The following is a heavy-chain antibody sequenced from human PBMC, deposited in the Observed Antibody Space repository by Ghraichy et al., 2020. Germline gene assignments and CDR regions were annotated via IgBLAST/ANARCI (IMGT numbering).Heavy chain of an antibody. CDR3: ARAAYYYDSSGYYFSY. V-gene: IGHV3-11*06. J-gene: IGHJ4*02. CDR1: GFTFTDYY. D-gene: IGHD3-22*01. Sequence: GGSLRLSCTASGFTFTDYYMSWIRQAPGKGLEWVSYFSRSSSYTNYADSVKGRFTISRDNAKNSLYLQMNSLRAEDTAVYYCARAAYYYDSSGYYFSYWGQGTLVTVSS. CDR2: FSRSSSYT.